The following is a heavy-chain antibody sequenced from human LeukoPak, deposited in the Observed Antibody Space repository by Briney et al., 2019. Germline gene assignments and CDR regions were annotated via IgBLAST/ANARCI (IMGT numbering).Heavy chain of an antibody. CDR3: TTNSGYDGHFFPAF. CDR1: GFTFSNAW. D-gene: IGHD3-16*01. J-gene: IGHJ4*02. CDR2: IKSKPSGGTI. Sequence: GGSLRLSCATSGFTFSNAWMNWVCQAPGKGLEWVGHIKSKPSGGTIDYAAPVKDRFTISRDDSKNTLYLQMNSLRTEDTAVYYCTTNSGYDGHFFPAFWGQGTLVTVSS. V-gene: IGHV3-15*07.